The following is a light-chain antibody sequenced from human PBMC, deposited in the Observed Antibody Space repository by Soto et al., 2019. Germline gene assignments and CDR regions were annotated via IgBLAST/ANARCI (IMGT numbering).Light chain of an antibody. CDR3: QQYRMSPNT. CDR2: GAS. J-gene: IGKJ5*01. CDR1: QRVDDSH. Sequence: IVLTQSPGTLSLSKGERATLSCRASQRVDDSHLAWYQLRPGQAPRLLIYGASTRATGIPDRFSGSGSGTDFSLTIRGLKPEDFAVYYCQQYRMSPNTFGQGTRWRL. V-gene: IGKV3-20*01.